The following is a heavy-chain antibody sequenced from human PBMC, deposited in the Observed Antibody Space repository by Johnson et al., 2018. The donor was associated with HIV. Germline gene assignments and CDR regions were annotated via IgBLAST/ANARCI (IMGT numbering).Heavy chain of an antibody. CDR1: GFTVSSNY. J-gene: IGHJ3*02. CDR3: ARGRPNYYDSSGRYVPVAFDI. CDR2: IYSGGST. Sequence: VLLVESGGGLIQPGGSLRLSCAASGFTVSSNYMSWVRQAPGKGLEWVSVIYSGGSTYYADSVKGRFTISRDNSKNTLYLQMNSLRAEDTAVYYCARGRPNYYDSSGRYVPVAFDIWGQGTMVTVSS. V-gene: IGHV3-53*01. D-gene: IGHD3-22*01.